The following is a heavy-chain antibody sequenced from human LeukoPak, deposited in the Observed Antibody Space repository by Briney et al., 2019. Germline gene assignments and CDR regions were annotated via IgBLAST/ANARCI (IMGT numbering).Heavy chain of an antibody. J-gene: IGHJ6*03. CDR2: INPNSGGT. V-gene: IGHV1-2*02. CDR3: ARLQRYYYYYMDV. CDR1: GYTFTGYY. Sequence: ASVKVSCKASGYTFTGYYMHWVRQAPGQGLEWMGWINPNSGGTNYAQKFQGRATMARDTSISTAYVELSRLRSDDTAVYYCARLQRYYYYYMDVWGKGTTVTVSS.